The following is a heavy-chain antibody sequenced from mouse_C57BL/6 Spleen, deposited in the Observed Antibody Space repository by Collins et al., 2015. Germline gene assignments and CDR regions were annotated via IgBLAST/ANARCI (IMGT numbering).Heavy chain of an antibody. CDR3: TRALDAMDY. J-gene: IGHJ4*01. CDR1: GFTFSSYA. CDR2: ISSGGDYI. Sequence: DVKLVESWGRLSEAWRGPLKLSCAASGFTFSSYAMSWVRQTPEKRLEWVAYISSGGDYIYYADTVKGRFTISRDNARNTLYLQMSSLKSEDTAMYYCTRALDAMDYWGQGTSVTVSS. V-gene: IGHV5-9-1*02.